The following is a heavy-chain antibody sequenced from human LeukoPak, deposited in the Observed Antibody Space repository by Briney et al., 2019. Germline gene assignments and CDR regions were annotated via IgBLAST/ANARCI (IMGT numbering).Heavy chain of an antibody. Sequence: GGSLRLSCSASGFTFSNFVMHWVRQAPGKGLEYVAIINDNGYNTDYAGSVKGRFTVARDNSKNTLYLQMSSLRPEDTAVYYCAKPRGGDSWAFDFWGQGTMVTVSS. CDR3: AKPRGGDSWAFDF. V-gene: IGHV3-64D*09. D-gene: IGHD2-21*02. CDR2: INDNGYNT. J-gene: IGHJ3*01. CDR1: GFTFSNFV.